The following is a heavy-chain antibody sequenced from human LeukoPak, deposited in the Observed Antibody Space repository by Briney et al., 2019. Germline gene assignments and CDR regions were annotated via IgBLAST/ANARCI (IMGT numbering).Heavy chain of an antibody. J-gene: IGHJ1*01. CDR3: AKESGIRSYGAYFPH. CDR1: GFTFSNYG. CDR2: ISYDASTK. V-gene: IGHV3-30*18. D-gene: IGHD4-17*01. Sequence: PGRSLRLACAASGFTFSNYGMQWVGQAPGKGVEWVDVISYDASTKYYADSVKGRFTISRDSSKSTLYVQMNSLRAEDTAVYYCAKESGIRSYGAYFPHWGQGTLVTVSS.